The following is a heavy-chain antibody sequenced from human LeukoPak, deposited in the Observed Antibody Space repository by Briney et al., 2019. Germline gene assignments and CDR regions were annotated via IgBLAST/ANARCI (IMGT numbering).Heavy chain of an antibody. Sequence: ASVKVSCKASGYTFTGFYIHWVRQAPGQGLECMGWTNVNSGGSKYVQKFQGRVTMTRDTSINTAYMELSSLTSDDTAVYCCASGRSTAWDDAFDIWGQGTMVTVSS. V-gene: IGHV1-2*02. CDR3: ASGRSTAWDDAFDI. CDR2: TNVNSGGS. CDR1: GYTFTGFY. J-gene: IGHJ3*02. D-gene: IGHD6-13*01.